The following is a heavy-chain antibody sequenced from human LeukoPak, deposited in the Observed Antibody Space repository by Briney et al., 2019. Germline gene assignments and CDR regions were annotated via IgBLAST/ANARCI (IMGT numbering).Heavy chain of an antibody. CDR2: IYGGGST. CDR1: GFTVSSNY. J-gene: IGHJ4*02. CDR3: ARDFYCSRTSCYAPSFDY. Sequence: PGGSLRLSCAASGFTVSSNYMSWVRQAPGKGLEWVSVIYGGGSTYYADSVKGRFTISRDNSKNTLYLQMKSLRAEDTAVYYCARDFYCSRTSCYAPSFDYWGQGTLVTVSS. V-gene: IGHV3-66*01. D-gene: IGHD2-2*01.